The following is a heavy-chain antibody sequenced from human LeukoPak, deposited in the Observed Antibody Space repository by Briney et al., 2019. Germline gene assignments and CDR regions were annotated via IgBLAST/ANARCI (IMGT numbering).Heavy chain of an antibody. Sequence: GASVKVSCKASGYTFTGYYMHWVRQAPGQGLEWMGWINPNSGGTNYAQKFRGRVTMTRDTSISTAYMELSRLRSDDTAVYYCARDHYDILTGYYGYWGQGTLVTVSS. J-gene: IGHJ4*02. CDR2: INPNSGGT. V-gene: IGHV1-2*02. CDR1: GYTFTGYY. D-gene: IGHD3-9*01. CDR3: ARDHYDILTGYYGY.